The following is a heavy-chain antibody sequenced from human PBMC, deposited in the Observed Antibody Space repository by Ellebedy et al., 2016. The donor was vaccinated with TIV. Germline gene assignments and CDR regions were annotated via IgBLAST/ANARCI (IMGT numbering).Heavy chain of an antibody. CDR2: ISAYNGNT. CDR1: GYTFTSYG. Sequence: ASVKVSCXASGYTFTSYGISWVRQAPGQGLEWMGWISAYNGNTNYAQKLQGRVTMTTDTSTSTAYMELRSLRSDDTAVYYCARDLHYDSSGPHWFDPWGQGTLVTVSS. D-gene: IGHD3-22*01. J-gene: IGHJ5*02. V-gene: IGHV1-18*04. CDR3: ARDLHYDSSGPHWFDP.